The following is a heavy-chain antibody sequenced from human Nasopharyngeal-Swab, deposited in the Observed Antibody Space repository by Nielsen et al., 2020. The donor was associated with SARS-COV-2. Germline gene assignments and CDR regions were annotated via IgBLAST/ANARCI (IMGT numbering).Heavy chain of an antibody. CDR1: GFTFSSYS. V-gene: IGHV3-21*01. D-gene: IGHD6-13*01. J-gene: IGHJ6*02. Sequence: GESLKISCAASGFTFSSYSMNWVRQAPGKGLEWVSSISSSSSYIYYADSVKGRFTISRDNAKNSLYLQMNSLRAEDTAVYYCARNRGDSSSWYVYYYGMDVWGQGTTVTVSS. CDR2: ISSSSSYI. CDR3: ARNRGDSSSWYVYYYGMDV.